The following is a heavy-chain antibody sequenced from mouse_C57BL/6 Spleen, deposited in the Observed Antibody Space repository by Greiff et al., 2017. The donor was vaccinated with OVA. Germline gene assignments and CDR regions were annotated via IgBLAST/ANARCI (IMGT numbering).Heavy chain of an antibody. D-gene: IGHD2-5*01. CDR1: GYTFTDYE. CDR2: IDPETGGT. J-gene: IGHJ2*01. V-gene: IGHV1-15*01. Sequence: VKLMESGAELVRPGASVTLSCKASGYTFTDYEMHWVKQTPVHGLEWIGAIDPETGGTAYNQKFKGKAILTADKSSSTAYMELRSLTSEDSAVYYCTSSNYYWGQGTTLTVSS. CDR3: TSSNYY.